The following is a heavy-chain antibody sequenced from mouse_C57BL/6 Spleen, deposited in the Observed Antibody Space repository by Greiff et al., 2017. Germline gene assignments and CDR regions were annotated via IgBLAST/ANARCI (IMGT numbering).Heavy chain of an antibody. J-gene: IGHJ1*03. CDR2: INPSSGYT. D-gene: IGHD1-1*01. V-gene: IGHV1-7*01. Sequence: QVQLQQSGAELAKPGASVKLSCKASGYTFTSYWMHWVKQRPGQGLEWIGYINPSSGYTKYNQKFKDKATLTADKSSSTAYMQLSSLTYEDSAVYYCAREKDYYGSSYGYWYFDVWGTGTTVTVSS. CDR3: AREKDYYGSSYGYWYFDV. CDR1: GYTFTSYW.